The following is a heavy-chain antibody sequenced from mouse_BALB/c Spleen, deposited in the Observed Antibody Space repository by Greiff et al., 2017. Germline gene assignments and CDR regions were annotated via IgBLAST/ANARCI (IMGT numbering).Heavy chain of an antibody. CDR2: ISSGGST. V-gene: IGHV5-6-5*01. CDR1: GFTFSSYA. D-gene: IGHD1-1*01. CDR3: ARGPDYYGSSYFDY. J-gene: IGHJ2*01. Sequence: EVKVVESGGGLVKPGGSLKLSCAASGFTFSSYAMSWVRQTPEKRLEWVASISSGGSTYYPDSVKGRFTISRDNARNILYLQMSSLRSEDTAMYYCARGPDYYGSSYFDYWGQGTTLTVSS.